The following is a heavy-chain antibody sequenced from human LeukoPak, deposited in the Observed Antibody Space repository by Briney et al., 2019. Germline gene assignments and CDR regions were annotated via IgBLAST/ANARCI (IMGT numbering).Heavy chain of an antibody. J-gene: IGHJ3*02. CDR3: ARAIVGEPRGAFDI. D-gene: IGHD1-26*01. CDR1: GGSISSSNW. V-gene: IGHV4-4*02. Sequence: SETLSLTCAVSGGSISSSNWWSWVRQPPGKGLEWIGQIYHSGSTNYNPSLKSRVTISVDKSKNQFSLKLRSVTAADTAVYYCARAIVGEPRGAFDIWGQGTMVTVSS. CDR2: IYHSGST.